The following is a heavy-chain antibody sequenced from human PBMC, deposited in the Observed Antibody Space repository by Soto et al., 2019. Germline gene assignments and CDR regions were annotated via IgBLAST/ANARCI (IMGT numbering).Heavy chain of an antibody. J-gene: IGHJ6*02. V-gene: IGHV4-59*12. D-gene: IGHD2-2*03. CDR3: ARGRSGMDIVVVPAAYGMDV. Sequence: SETLSLTCTVSGGSISSYYWSWIRQPPGKGLEWIGYIYYSGSTNYNPSLKSRVTISVDTSKNQFSLKLSSVTAADTAVYYCARGRSGMDIVVVPAAYGMDVWGQGTTVTVSS. CDR2: IYYSGST. CDR1: GGSISSYY.